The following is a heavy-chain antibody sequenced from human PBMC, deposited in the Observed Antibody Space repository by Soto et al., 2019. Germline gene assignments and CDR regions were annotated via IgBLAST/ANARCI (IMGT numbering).Heavy chain of an antibody. CDR2: INTYNGNT. Sequence: QVQLVQSGAEVKTPGASVKVSCKASGYTFTSHGITWVRQAPGQGLEWMGWINTYNGNTDYAQKFQGRVTMTTDTSTSAAYMELRSLTSDDTAMYYCTRTCPGASCYHIYWDQGTLVTVSS. J-gene: IGHJ4*02. V-gene: IGHV1-18*01. D-gene: IGHD2-8*02. CDR1: GYTFTSHG. CDR3: TRTCPGASCYHIY.